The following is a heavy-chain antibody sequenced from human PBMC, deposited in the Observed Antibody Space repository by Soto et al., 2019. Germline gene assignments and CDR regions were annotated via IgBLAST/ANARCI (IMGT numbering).Heavy chain of an antibody. J-gene: IGHJ4*02. CDR2: INAGNGNT. V-gene: IGHV1-3*01. Sequence: QVQLVQSGAEVKKPGASVKVSCKASGYTFTSYAMHWVRQAPGQRLEWMGWINAGNGNTKYSQKFQGRVTITRDTSARTADMELSSLGSEDTAVYYCARGGIAVAGLGDWGQGTLVTVSS. D-gene: IGHD6-19*01. CDR1: GYTFTSYA. CDR3: ARGGIAVAGLGD.